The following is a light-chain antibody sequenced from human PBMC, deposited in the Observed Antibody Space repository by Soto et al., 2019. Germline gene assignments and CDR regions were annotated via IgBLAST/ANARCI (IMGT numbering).Light chain of an antibody. J-gene: IGKJ4*01. Sequence: AIRMTQFPSSFSASTGDRVTITCRAGQGISSHLAWYQVKPGKAPRLLIYTASYLESGVPSRLSGSGTGTAVTLTISSLQSEDFAVYYCQQYFSYPLTFGGATKVEIK. CDR1: QGISSH. V-gene: IGKV1-8*01. CDR3: QQYFSYPLT. CDR2: TAS.